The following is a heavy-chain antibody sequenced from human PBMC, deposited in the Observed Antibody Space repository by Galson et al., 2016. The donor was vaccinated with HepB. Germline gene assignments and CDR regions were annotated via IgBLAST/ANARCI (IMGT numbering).Heavy chain of an antibody. CDR3: TTSSTRGYTYGPSAY. CDR1: GFTFSTYG. CDR2: IKSYTDGGTT. D-gene: IGHD5-18*01. V-gene: IGHV3-15*01. Sequence: SLRLSCAASGFTFSTYGIHWVRQTPGKGLEWVGRIKSYTDGGTTAYAAPMKGRFTFSRDESNNRLYLQMNSLKPEDTAVYYCTTSSTRGYTYGPSAYWGRGTLVAVSS. J-gene: IGHJ4*02.